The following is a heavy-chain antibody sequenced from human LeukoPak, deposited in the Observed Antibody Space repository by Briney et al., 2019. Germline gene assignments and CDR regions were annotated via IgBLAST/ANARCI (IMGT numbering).Heavy chain of an antibody. CDR3: AQDLGYCSTTSCLP. Sequence: GSLRLSCAASGFTVSSYATNWVRQAPGKGLEWVSSISGSGGSTYYADSVEGRFTVSRDNSKKTLYLQMNSLRAEDTAIYYCAQDLGYCSTTSCLPWGQGTLVTVSS. J-gene: IGHJ5*02. D-gene: IGHD2-2*01. CDR1: GFTVSSYA. CDR2: ISGSGGST. V-gene: IGHV3-23*01.